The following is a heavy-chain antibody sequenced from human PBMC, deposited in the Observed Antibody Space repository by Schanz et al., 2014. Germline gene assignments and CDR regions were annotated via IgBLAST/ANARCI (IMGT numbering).Heavy chain of an antibody. D-gene: IGHD3-10*01. CDR3: AKERAYYGSGSFDY. J-gene: IGHJ4*02. CDR1: GYTFTTYG. Sequence: QVHLVQSGAEVKKPGVSVKVSCKASGYTFTTYGITWVRQAPGQGLEWMGWISANNGKTQYAEKVQGRVTMTADTSPRTAYMELRSVRSDDTAVYYCAKERAYYGSGSFDYWGQGTLVTVSS. CDR2: ISANNGKT. V-gene: IGHV1-18*04.